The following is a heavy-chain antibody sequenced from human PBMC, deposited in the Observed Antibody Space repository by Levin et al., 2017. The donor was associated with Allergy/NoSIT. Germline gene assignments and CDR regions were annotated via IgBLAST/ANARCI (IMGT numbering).Heavy chain of an antibody. V-gene: IGHV4-31*03. CDR1: GVSITRGGFY. CDR3: ARDDDY. J-gene: IGHJ4*02. CDR2: IHHTGAT. Sequence: SQTLSLTCTVSGVSITRGGFYWSWIRQHPAKGLEWIGYIHHTGATNYNPSLKSRITISRDTSKNQFSLKLNSVTAADTAVYYCARDDDYWGQGTLVTVSS.